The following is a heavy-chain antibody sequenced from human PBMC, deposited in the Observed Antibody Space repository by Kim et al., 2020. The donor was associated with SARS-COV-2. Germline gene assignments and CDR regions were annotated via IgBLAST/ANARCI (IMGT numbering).Heavy chain of an antibody. Sequence: GGSLRLSCAASGFSFNISAMSWVRQAPGKGLEWVSGIRGSGENTTYADSVKGRFTISRDNSKNTLYLQMDRLRVDDTALYYCAEISSGSSGWFEYFQHWGQGTLVTVSS. D-gene: IGHD6-19*01. CDR3: AEISSGSSGWFEYFQH. CDR1: GFSFNISA. J-gene: IGHJ1*01. V-gene: IGHV3-23*01. CDR2: IRGSGENT.